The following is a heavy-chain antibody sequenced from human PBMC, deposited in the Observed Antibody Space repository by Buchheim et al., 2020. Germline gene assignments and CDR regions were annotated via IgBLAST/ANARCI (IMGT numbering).Heavy chain of an antibody. J-gene: IGHJ6*02. CDR2: ISYDGSNK. CDR3: ARERDVRGVIGYYYYGMDV. V-gene: IGHV3-30-3*01. CDR1: GFTFSSYA. D-gene: IGHD3-10*02. Sequence: QVQLVESGGGVVQPGRFLRLSCAASGFTFSSYAMHWVRQAPGKGLEWVAVISYDGSNKYYADSVKGRFTISRDNSKNKLYLQMNSLRAEDTAVYYCARERDVRGVIGYYYYGMDVWGQGTT.